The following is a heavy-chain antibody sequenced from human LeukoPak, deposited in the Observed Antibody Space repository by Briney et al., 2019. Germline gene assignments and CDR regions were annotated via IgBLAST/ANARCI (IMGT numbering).Heavy chain of an antibody. D-gene: IGHD2-15*01. CDR1: GFTFSSYS. CDR3: ARDAASGNSWFDP. Sequence: GGSLRLSCAASGFTFSSYSINWVRQAPGKGLEWISYISPSSSSIYYADSVKGRFTISRDNAEKSLYLQMNSLRAEDTAVYYCARDAASGNSWFDPWGQGTLVTVSS. CDR2: ISPSSSSI. V-gene: IGHV3-48*01. J-gene: IGHJ5*02.